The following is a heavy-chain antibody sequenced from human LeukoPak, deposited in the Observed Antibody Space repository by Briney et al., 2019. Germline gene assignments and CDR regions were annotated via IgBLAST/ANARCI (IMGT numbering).Heavy chain of an antibody. J-gene: IGHJ4*02. CDR3: AREGYYGSGSPPSLYFDY. D-gene: IGHD3-10*01. V-gene: IGHV3-30-3*01. Sequence: GGSLRLSCAASGFTFRNYVIHWVSQAPGKGLEWVAVASSDLNVKLYADSVRGRFTISRDDSRSTLYLQMNSLRPEDTAIYYCAREGYYGSGSPPSLYFDYWGQGTLVTVSS. CDR1: GFTFRNYV. CDR2: ASSDLNVK.